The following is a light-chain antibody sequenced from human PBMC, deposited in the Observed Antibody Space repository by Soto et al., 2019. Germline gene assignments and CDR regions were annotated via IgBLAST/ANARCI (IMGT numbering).Light chain of an antibody. CDR2: GVS. CDR3: QHYGTSLIYT. V-gene: IGKV3-20*01. J-gene: IGKJ2*01. CDR1: QSVSSY. Sequence: EIVLTQSPGTLSLSPGERATLSCRASQSVSSYLAWYQQKPGQAPRLLIYGVSSRATRIPDRFSGSGSGTDFTLTISGLEPEDFAVYYCQHYGTSLIYTFGQGTKLEIK.